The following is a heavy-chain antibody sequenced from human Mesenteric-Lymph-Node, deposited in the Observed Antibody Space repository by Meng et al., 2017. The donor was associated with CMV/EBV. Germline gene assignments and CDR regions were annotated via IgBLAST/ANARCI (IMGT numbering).Heavy chain of an antibody. V-gene: IGHV3-53*01. J-gene: IGHJ6*02. CDR1: GFTVSSHY. CDR3: ARVDCSSTSCYYYYYGMDV. D-gene: IGHD2-2*01. CDR2: IYSGGST. Sequence: GESLKISCAASGFTVSSHYMSWVRQAPGKGLEWVSVIYSGGSTYYADSVKGRFTISRDNYKNTLYLQMKSLRAEDTAVYYCARVDCSSTSCYYYYYGMDVWGQGTTVTVSS.